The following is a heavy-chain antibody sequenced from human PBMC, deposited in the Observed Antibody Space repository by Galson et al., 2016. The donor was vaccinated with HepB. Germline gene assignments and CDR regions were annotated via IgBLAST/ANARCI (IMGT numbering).Heavy chain of an antibody. CDR3: ARGIYCSSTSCYDPVLDS. V-gene: IGHV3-21*06. D-gene: IGHD2-2*01. J-gene: IGHJ4*02. Sequence: TLRLSCAASGFAFSASNMNWVRQAPGKGLEWVSSISSSSVYKNYADSVKGRFTVSRDNAKNAIYLQLNSLRVEDTATYFCARGIYCSSTSCYDPVLDSWGQGTLVTVSS. CDR2: ISSSSVYK. CDR1: GFAFSASN.